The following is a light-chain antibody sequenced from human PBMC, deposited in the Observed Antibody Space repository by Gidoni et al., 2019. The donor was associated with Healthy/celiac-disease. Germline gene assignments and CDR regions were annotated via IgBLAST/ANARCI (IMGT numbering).Light chain of an antibody. Sequence: DIQMTQSPSSLSASVGDRVTITCRASQSISSYLNWYQQKPGKAPKLLIYHASSLQSGVPSRFSSSGSGTDFSLTISSLQNEDFATYYGQQSYSTPPWTFXQXTKVEIK. CDR2: HAS. V-gene: IGKV1-39*01. CDR1: QSISSY. CDR3: QQSYSTPPWT. J-gene: IGKJ1*01.